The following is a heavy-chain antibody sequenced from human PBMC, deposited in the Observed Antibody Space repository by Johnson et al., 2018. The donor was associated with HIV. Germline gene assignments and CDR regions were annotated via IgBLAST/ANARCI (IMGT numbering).Heavy chain of an antibody. J-gene: IGHJ3*02. D-gene: IGHD3-22*01. V-gene: IGHV3-30*02. Sequence: QVQLVESGGGVVQPGGSLRLSCAASGFTFSSYGMHWVRQAPGKGLEWVAFIRYDGSNKYFTDSVRGRFTISRDNYKNTLFLQMNSLSAEDTAVFYCGRRFYDSSAFDIWGQGTLVTVSS. CDR2: IRYDGSNK. CDR3: GRRFYDSSAFDI. CDR1: GFTFSSYG.